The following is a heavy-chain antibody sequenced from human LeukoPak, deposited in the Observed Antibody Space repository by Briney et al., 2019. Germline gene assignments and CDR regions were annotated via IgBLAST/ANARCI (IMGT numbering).Heavy chain of an antibody. D-gene: IGHD3-3*01. CDR1: GGSIMSYY. CDR2: VYHSGST. Sequence: SETLSLTCTVSGGSIMSYYWSWIRQPPGRGLEWIGYVYHSGSTNYNPSLQSRVIISVDTSKNQVSLKLNSVTTADTAVYYCARSRVWSDYWGYFDFWAREPWSPSPQ. CDR3: ARSRVWSDYWGYFDF. J-gene: IGHJ4*02. V-gene: IGHV4-59*01.